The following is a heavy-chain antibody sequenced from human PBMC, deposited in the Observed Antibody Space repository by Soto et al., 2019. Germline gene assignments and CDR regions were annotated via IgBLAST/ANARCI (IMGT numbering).Heavy chain of an antibody. CDR2: IYYSGST. V-gene: IGHV4-31*03. D-gene: IGHD6-13*01. CDR1: GGSISSGGYY. Sequence: QVQLQESGPGLVKPSQTLSLTCTVSGGSISSGGYYWSWIRQHPGKGLEWIGYIYYSGSTYYNPSLKSRVTISVDTSKKQFSLKLSAVTAADTAVYYCAREQLVRGYYYYGMDVWGQGTTVTVSS. J-gene: IGHJ6*02. CDR3: AREQLVRGYYYYGMDV.